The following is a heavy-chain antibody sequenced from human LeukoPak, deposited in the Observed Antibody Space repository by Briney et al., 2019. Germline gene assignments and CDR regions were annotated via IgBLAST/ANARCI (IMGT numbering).Heavy chain of an antibody. D-gene: IGHD6-6*01. CDR1: GFSFSTYG. V-gene: IGHV3-30*02. J-gene: IGHJ4*02. CDR2: IRYDGSNK. CDR3: AKGEYSSSSQVFDY. Sequence: GALRLSCAASGFSFSTYGMHWVRQAPGKGLEWVAFIRYDGSNKFYADSVKGRFTISRDNSKNTLYLQMNSLRGEDTAVYYCAKGEYSSSSQVFDYWGQGTLVTVPS.